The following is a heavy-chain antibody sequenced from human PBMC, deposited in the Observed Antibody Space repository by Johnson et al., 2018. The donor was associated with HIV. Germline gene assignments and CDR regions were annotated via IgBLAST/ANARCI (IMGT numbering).Heavy chain of an antibody. CDR3: ARVSDFGVVMIGTFDI. Sequence: QVQLVESGGGVVQPGRSLRLSCAASGFTFSSYGMHWVRQAPGKGLEWVAVISYDGSSKYYADSVKGRFTISRDNSKNTLYLQMNSLRAEDTAVYYCARVSDFGVVMIGTFDIWGQGTMVTVSS. CDR2: ISYDGSSK. J-gene: IGHJ3*02. CDR1: GFTFSSYG. D-gene: IGHD3-3*01. V-gene: IGHV3-30*03.